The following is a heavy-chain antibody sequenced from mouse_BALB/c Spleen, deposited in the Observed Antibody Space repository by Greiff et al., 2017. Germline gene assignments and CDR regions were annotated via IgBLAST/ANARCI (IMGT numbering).Heavy chain of an antibody. D-gene: IGHD2-14*01. CDR1: GFNIKDTY. CDR3: ARRTYYRYDVDYAMDY. CDR2: IDPANGNT. J-gene: IGHJ4*01. Sequence: VQLQQSGAELVKPGASVKLSCTASGFNIKDTYMHWVKQRPEQGLEWIGRIDPANGNTKYDPKFQGKATITADTSSNTAYLQLSSLTSEDTAVYYCARRTYYRYDVDYAMDYWGQGTSVTVSS. V-gene: IGHV14-3*02.